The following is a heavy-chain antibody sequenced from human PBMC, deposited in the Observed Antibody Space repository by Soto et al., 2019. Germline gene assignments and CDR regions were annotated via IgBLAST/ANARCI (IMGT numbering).Heavy chain of an antibody. J-gene: IGHJ6*03. CDR1: GFTFSNQA. V-gene: IGHV3-23*01. D-gene: IGHD3-10*01. CDR3: ARVGGTSGGKYYYMDV. Sequence: GGSLRLSCAASGFTFSNQAMRWVRQAPGKGLEWVSAISSGGDNTFYADSMKGRFTVSRDNSKNTLYLQRNSLRAEDTATYYCARVGGTSGGKYYYMDVWGKGTTVTVSS. CDR2: ISSGGDNT.